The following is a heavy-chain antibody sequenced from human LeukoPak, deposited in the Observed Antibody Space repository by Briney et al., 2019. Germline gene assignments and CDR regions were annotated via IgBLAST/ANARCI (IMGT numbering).Heavy chain of an antibody. J-gene: IGHJ1*01. CDR3: ARAPSEIGGYYPEYFRH. V-gene: IGHV3-74*01. CDR1: GFTFSSYW. Sequence: PGGSLRLSCAASGFTFSSYWMHWVRQAPGKGLVWVSRIKSDGSTRYADSVKGRFTISRDNAKNTVSLQTNSLRAEDTAVYYCARAPSEIGGYYPEYFRHWGQGTLVTVSP. D-gene: IGHD3-22*01. CDR2: IKSDGST.